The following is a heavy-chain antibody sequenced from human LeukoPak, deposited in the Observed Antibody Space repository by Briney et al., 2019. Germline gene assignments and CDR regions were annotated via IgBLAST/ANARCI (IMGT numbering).Heavy chain of an antibody. CDR2: IYYSGST. CDR1: GGSISSSSYY. Sequence: SETLSLTCTVSGGSISSSSYYWGWIRQPPGKGLEWIGSIYYSGSTYYNPSLKSRVTISVDTSKNQFSLKLSSVTAADTAVYYCARQLKYSSSWYRPGYFDYWGQGTLVTVSS. D-gene: IGHD6-13*01. CDR3: ARQLKYSSSWYRPGYFDY. V-gene: IGHV4-39*01. J-gene: IGHJ4*02.